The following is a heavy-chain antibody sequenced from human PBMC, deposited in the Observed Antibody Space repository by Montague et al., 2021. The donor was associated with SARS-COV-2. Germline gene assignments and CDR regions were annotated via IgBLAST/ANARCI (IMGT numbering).Heavy chain of an antibody. J-gene: IGHJ4*02. V-gene: IGHV3-30*18. D-gene: IGHD1-26*01. Sequence: SLRLSCAASGFTFGSYDMHWVRQAPGKGLEWVAVISYDGSNKYYADSVKGRFTISRDNSKNTLYLQMNSLRAEDTAVYYCAKDVGLRNFFDYWGQGTLVTVSS. CDR1: GFTFGSYD. CDR2: ISYDGSNK. CDR3: AKDVGLRNFFDY.